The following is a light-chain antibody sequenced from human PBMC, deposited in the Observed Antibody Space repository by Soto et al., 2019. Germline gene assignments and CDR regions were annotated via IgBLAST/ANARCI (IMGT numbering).Light chain of an antibody. J-gene: IGKJ1*01. CDR1: QSISSW. CDR3: QQYNSSPT. V-gene: IGKV1-5*03. CDR2: KAS. Sequence: DIQMTQSPSTLSASVGDRVTITCRARQSISSWLAWYQQKPGKAHKLLIYKASSLESGVPSRFSGSGSGTEFTLTISSLQPDDFATYYCQQYNSSPTFVQGTNVEI.